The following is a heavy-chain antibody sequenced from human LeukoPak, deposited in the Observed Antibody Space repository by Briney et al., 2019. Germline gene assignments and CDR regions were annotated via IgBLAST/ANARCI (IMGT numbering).Heavy chain of an antibody. CDR2: LSYDGSNT. V-gene: IGHV3-30*18. CDR3: AKPEVSWQGSSGWYVFDY. Sequence: GGSLRLSCAASGFTFSSYGMHWVRPAPGKGLGWVAVLSYDGSNTYYADSVKGRFTISRDNSQNTLYLQMNSLRAEDTAVYYCAKPEVSWQGSSGWYVFDYWGQGTLVTVSS. CDR1: GFTFSSYG. J-gene: IGHJ4*02. D-gene: IGHD6-19*01.